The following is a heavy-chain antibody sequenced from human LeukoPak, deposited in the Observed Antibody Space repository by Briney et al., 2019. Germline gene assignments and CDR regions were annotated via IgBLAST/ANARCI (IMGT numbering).Heavy chain of an antibody. J-gene: IGHJ3*02. Sequence: RGSLRHSCADSRFTFSRYSMNSVCDTLGARRERVSSINSSSRYINYTESVKGRFTTSTDDAQNTLYIQINSRRDEDTDVYYCARDRETLVVAATPDAFDIWGQETMVTVSS. CDR3: ARDRETLVVAATPDAFDI. CDR1: RFTFSRYS. CDR2: INSSSRYI. D-gene: IGHD2-15*01. V-gene: IGHV3-21*01.